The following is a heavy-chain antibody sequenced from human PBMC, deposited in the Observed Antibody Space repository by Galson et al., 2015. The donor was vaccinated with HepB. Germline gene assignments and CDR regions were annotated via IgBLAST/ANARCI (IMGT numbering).Heavy chain of an antibody. J-gene: IGHJ5*02. CDR2: IIPIFGTA. CDR1: GGTFSSYA. D-gene: IGHD6-19*01. Sequence: SVKVSCKASGGTFSSYAISWVRQAPGQGLEWMGGIIPIFGTANYAQKFQGRVTITADESTSTAYMELSSLRSEDTAVYYCARDKAVAGNMGNWFDPWGQGTLVTVSS. CDR3: ARDKAVAGNMGNWFDP. V-gene: IGHV1-69*13.